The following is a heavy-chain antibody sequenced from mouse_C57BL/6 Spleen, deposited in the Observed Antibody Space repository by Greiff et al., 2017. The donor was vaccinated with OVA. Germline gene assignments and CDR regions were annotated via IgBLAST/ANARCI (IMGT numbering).Heavy chain of an antibody. J-gene: IGHJ2*01. V-gene: IGHV1-82*01. CDR1: GYAFSSYW. Sequence: QVQLQQSGPELVKPGASVKISCKASGYAFSSYWMNWVKQRPGKGLEWIGRIYPGDGDTNYNGKFKGKATLTADKSSSTAYMQLSILTSEDSAVYFCARETAQASVYWGQGTTLTVSS. D-gene: IGHD3-2*02. CDR3: ARETAQASVY. CDR2: IYPGDGDT.